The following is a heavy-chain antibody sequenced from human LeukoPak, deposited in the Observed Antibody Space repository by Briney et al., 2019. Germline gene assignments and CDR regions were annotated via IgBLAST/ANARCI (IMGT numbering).Heavy chain of an antibody. J-gene: IGHJ5*02. Sequence: SVKVSCTASGGTFSSYAISWVRQAPGQGLEWMGGIIPIFGTANYAQKFQGRVTITADESTSTAYMELSSLRSEDTAVYYCARDYSSSWYSGWFDPWGQGTLVTVSS. CDR1: GGTFSSYA. V-gene: IGHV1-69*13. CDR3: ARDYSSSWYSGWFDP. D-gene: IGHD6-13*01. CDR2: IIPIFGTA.